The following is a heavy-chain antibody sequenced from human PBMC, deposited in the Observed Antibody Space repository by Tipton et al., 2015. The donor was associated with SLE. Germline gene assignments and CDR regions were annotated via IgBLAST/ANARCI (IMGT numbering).Heavy chain of an antibody. CDR1: GFTFSGYW. CDR3: TRDIPYVGATLYFDY. V-gene: IGHV3-7*01. J-gene: IGHJ4*02. D-gene: IGHD3-10*02. Sequence: GSLRLSCAASGFTFSGYWMSWVRQAPGKGLEWVAIINQDGSQKDYVDSVKGRFTISRDNAKNSLYLQMNSLRVEDTAVYYCTRDIPYVGATLYFDYWGQGTLLTVSS. CDR2: INQDGSQK.